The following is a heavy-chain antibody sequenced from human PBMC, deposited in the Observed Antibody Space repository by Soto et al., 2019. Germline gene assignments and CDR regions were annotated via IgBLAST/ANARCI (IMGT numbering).Heavy chain of an antibody. CDR3: AKGLRRLLRTQYYYGLDV. J-gene: IGHJ6*02. D-gene: IGHD3-16*01. CDR1: GFTFSPYA. V-gene: IGHV3-23*01. CDR2: ISGSGGNT. Sequence: GGSLRLSCAASGFTFSPYAMTWVRQAPGKGLEWVSSISGSGGNTNYADSVKGRFTVSRDNSKRTLSPQMNSLTEEDTAIYYCAKGLRRLLRTQYYYGLDVWGRGTTVTVSS.